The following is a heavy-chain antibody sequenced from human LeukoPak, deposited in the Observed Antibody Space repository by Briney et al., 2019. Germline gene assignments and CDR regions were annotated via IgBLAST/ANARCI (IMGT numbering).Heavy chain of an antibody. J-gene: IGHJ4*02. CDR3: AKAEGYDILTGLDY. CDR1: GFTFSSYA. V-gene: IGHV3-23*01. Sequence: GGSLRLSCATSGFTFSSYAMSWVRQAPGKGLEWVSGIGASGGSTYYADSVKGRFTISRDNSKNTLYLQMNSLRTEDTAVYYCAKAEGYDILTGLDYWGQGTLVTVS. CDR2: IGASGGST. D-gene: IGHD3-9*01.